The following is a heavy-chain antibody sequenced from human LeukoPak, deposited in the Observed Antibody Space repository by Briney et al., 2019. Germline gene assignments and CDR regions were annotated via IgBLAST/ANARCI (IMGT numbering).Heavy chain of an antibody. J-gene: IGHJ2*01. CDR1: GGSINSNSYY. D-gene: IGHD3-16*02. CDR2: IYYSGST. Sequence: ASETLSLTCTVSGGSINSNSYYWGWIRQPPGKGLEWIASIYYSGSTYYKSSLKSQITISVDTSKNQFSLKLSSVTAADTAVYYCARAPPRDLWGSYRPGWYFDLWGRGTLVTVSS. CDR3: ARAPPRDLWGSYRPGWYFDL. V-gene: IGHV4-39*07.